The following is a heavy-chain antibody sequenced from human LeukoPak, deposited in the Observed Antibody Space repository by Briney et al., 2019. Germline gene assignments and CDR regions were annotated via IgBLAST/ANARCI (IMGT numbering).Heavy chain of an antibody. J-gene: IGHJ6*02. CDR1: GFTFSSYS. D-gene: IGHD3-10*02. CDR3: AKDLHYYVAMDV. V-gene: IGHV3-48*01. Sequence: GGSLRLSCAASGFTFSSYSMNWVRQAPGKGLEWVSYISSSSSTIYYADSVKGRFTISRDNSKSTLFLQMNSLRAEDTALYYCAKDLHYYVAMDVWGQGTAVTVSS. CDR2: ISSSSSTI.